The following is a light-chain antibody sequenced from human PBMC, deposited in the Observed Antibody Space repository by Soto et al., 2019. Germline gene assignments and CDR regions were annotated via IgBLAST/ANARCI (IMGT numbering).Light chain of an antibody. CDR1: QTISSW. Sequence: DIQMTQSPSTLSGSVGDRVTITCRASQTISSWLAWYQQKPGKAPKLLIYKASTLKSGVPSRFSGSGSGTEFTLTISSLQHDDSETYYCQNSLDYSRTFGQGTKVDIK. J-gene: IGKJ1*01. CDR3: QNSLDYSRT. V-gene: IGKV1-5*03. CDR2: KAS.